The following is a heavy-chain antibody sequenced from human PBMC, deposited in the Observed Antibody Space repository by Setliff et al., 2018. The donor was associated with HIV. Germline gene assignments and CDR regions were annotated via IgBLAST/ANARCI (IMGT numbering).Heavy chain of an antibody. Sequence: SVKVSCKASGDIPRHYGFNWVRQAPGQGLEWVGSVIPVFGEPHYAQRFQGRVTITADRSSNTAYTEIMSLRSDDTATYYCGRGVLYGLSEYWGPGSLVTVSS. CDR2: VIPVFGEP. V-gene: IGHV1-69*13. D-gene: IGHD3-10*01. J-gene: IGHJ4*02. CDR1: GDIPRHYG. CDR3: GRGVLYGLSEY.